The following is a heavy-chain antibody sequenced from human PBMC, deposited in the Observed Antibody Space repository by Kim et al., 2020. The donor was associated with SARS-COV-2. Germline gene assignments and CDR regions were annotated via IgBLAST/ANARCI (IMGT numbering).Heavy chain of an antibody. J-gene: IGHJ4*02. CDR2: IYTSGST. CDR3: AIDEPLGGFDY. CDR1: GGSISSGSYY. D-gene: IGHD3-16*01. V-gene: IGHV4-61*02. Sequence: SETLSLTCTVSGGSISSGSYYWSWIRQPAGKGLEWIGRIYTSGSTNYNPSLKSRVTISVDTSKNQFSLKLSSVTAADTAVYYCAIDEPLGGFDYWAQGTLVTVSS.